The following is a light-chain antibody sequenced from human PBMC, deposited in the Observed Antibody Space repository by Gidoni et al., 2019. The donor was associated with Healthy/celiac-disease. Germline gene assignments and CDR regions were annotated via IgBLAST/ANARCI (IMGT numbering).Light chain of an antibody. V-gene: IGKV3-15*01. CDR1: QSVSSN. CDR2: GAS. J-gene: IGKJ2*01. CDR3: QQYNNWPPYT. Sequence: ELVMTQSPATLSVSPGERATLSCRASQSVSSNLAWYQQKPGQAPRLLIYGASTRATGIPARFSGSGSGTEFTLTISSLQSEDFAVYYCQQYNNWPPYTFXXXTKLEIK.